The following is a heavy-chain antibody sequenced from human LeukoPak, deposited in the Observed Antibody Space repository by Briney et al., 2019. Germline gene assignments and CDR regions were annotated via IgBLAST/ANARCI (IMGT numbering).Heavy chain of an antibody. CDR1: GGTFSSYA. CDR2: IIPIFGTA. CDR3: ARSVRITLNWFDP. V-gene: IGHV1-69*05. Sequence: SVKVSCKASGGTFSSYAISWVRQAPGQGLEWMGGIIPIFGTANYAQKLQGRVTMTTDTSTSTAYMELSSLRSEDTAVYYCARSVRITLNWFDPWGQGTLVTVSS. D-gene: IGHD2-15*01. J-gene: IGHJ5*02.